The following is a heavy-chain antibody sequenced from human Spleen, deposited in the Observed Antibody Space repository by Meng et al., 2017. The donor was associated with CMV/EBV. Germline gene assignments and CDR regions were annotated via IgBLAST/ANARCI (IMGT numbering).Heavy chain of an antibody. D-gene: IGHD3-10*01. V-gene: IGHV3-30-3*01. CDR3: AKETIYGSGSYWDFDP. CDR2: ISYDGSNR. CDR1: GFAFSSFV. J-gene: IGHJ5*02. Sequence: GESLNISCAASGFAFSSFVLHWVRQTPGKGLEWVAFISYDGSNRYYADSVKGRFTISRDNSKTTLYLQMSSLRAEDTAVYYCAKETIYGSGSYWDFDPWGQGTLVTVSS.